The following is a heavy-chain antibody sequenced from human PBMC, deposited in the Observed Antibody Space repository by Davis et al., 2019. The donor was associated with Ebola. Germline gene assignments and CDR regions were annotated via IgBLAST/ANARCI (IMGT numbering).Heavy chain of an antibody. V-gene: IGHV3-9*01. CDR1: GFTFDDYA. CDR2: ISWNSGSI. D-gene: IGHD4-23*01. CDR3: VKDRVGGNSAYYGMDV. Sequence: PGGSLRLSCAASGFTFDDYAMHWVRQAPGKGLEWVSGISWNSGSIGYADSVKGRFTISRDNAKNSLYLQMNSLRAEDTALYYCVKDRVGGNSAYYGMDVWGQGTTVTVSS. J-gene: IGHJ6*02.